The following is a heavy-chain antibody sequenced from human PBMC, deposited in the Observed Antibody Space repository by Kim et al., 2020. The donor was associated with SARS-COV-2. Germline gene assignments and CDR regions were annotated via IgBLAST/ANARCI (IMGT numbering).Heavy chain of an antibody. V-gene: IGHV1-24*01. CDR2: YNPANGKT. CDR1: GYTVSGLS. Sequence: ASVKVSCKASGYTVSGLSMNWVRQAPGQGLEWMGGYNPANGKTNYAQKFKDRVTMTADTSTNTAYMKLSSLRSEDTAVYFCVRMGVGYAGVVTWWGR. CDR3: VRMGVGYAGVVTW. D-gene: IGHD2-8*01. J-gene: IGHJ2*01.